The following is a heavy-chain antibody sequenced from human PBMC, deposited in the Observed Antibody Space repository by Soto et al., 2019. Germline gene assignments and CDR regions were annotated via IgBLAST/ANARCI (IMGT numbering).Heavy chain of an antibody. J-gene: IGHJ6*02. Sequence: GESLKISCKGSGYSFTSYWNGWVRQMPGKGLEWMGIIYPGDSDTRYSPSFQGQVTISADKSISTAYLQWSSLKASDTAMYYCARHSPLYYYYYGMDVWGQGTTVTVSS. V-gene: IGHV5-51*01. CDR2: IYPGDSDT. CDR1: GYSFTSYW. CDR3: ARHSPLYYYYYGMDV.